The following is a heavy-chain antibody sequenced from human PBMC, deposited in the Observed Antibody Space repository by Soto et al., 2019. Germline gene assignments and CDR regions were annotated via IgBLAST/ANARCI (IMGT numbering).Heavy chain of an antibody. J-gene: IGHJ3*02. D-gene: IGHD3-9*01. V-gene: IGHV3-33*01. CDR1: GFTFSSYG. Sequence: GGSLRLSCAASGFTFSSYGMHWVRQAPGKGLEWVAVIWYDGRNKYYADSVKGRFTISRDNSKNTLYLQMNSLRAEDTAVYYCAREGGRYFDWSDDAFDIWGQGTMVTVSS. CDR3: AREGGRYFDWSDDAFDI. CDR2: IWYDGRNK.